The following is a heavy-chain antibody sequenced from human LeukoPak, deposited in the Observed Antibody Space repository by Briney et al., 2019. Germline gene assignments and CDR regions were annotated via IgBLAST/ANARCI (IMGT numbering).Heavy chain of an antibody. CDR2: ISAYNGNT. CDR1: GYTFTSYF. D-gene: IGHD2-21*02. V-gene: IGHV1-18*04. Sequence: ASVKVSCKASGYTFTSYFIHWVRQAPGQGLEWMGWISAYNGNTNYAQKLQGRVTMTTDTSTSTAYMELRSLRSDDTAVYYCARLAYCGGDCYAGKYVTQSDYWGQGTLVTVSS. J-gene: IGHJ4*02. CDR3: ARLAYCGGDCYAGKYVTQSDY.